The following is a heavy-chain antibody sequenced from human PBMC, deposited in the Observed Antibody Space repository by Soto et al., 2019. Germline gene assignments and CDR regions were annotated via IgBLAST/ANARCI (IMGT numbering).Heavy chain of an antibody. CDR2: MYYSGDT. CDR1: GGSINNYY. V-gene: IGHV4-59*01. J-gene: IGHJ6*02. Sequence: QVQLQESGPGLVKPSETLSLTCTVSGGSINNYYWVWLRQPPGEGLEWIGHMYYSGDTDYNPYLKSRVAISVDTSKNRFSLRLTSVTAADTAVYYCARGDWNDYFYNGMDVWGQGTTVIVSS. D-gene: IGHD1-1*01. CDR3: ARGDWNDYFYNGMDV.